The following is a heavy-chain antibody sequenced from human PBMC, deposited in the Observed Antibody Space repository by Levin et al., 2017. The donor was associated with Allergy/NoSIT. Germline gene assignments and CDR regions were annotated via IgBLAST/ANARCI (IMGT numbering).Heavy chain of an antibody. D-gene: IGHD1-26*01. Sequence: GASVKVSCKASGYTFTGYYMHWVRQAPGQGLEWMGWINPNSGGTNYAQKFQGRVTMTRDTSISTAYMELSRLRSDDTAVYYCARDLSWELLPPYYYYGMDVWGQGTTVTVSS. CDR1: GYTFTGYY. V-gene: IGHV1-2*02. CDR2: INPNSGGT. CDR3: ARDLSWELLPPYYYYGMDV. J-gene: IGHJ6*02.